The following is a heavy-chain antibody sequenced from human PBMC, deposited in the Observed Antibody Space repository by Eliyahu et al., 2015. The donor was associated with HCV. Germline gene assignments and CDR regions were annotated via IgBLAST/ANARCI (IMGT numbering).Heavy chain of an antibody. V-gene: IGHV4-34*01. Sequence: QVQLQQWXAGLLKPSETLSLTCAVXGGXFSAYYWSWIRQSPGKGLEWIGEINHSGSTNYNPSLKSRVTISVDTSKNQFSLKLSSVTAADTAVYYCARGYGDYLNWYFDLWGRGTLVTVSS. CDR1: GGXFSAYY. CDR3: ARGYGDYLNWYFDL. D-gene: IGHD4-17*01. CDR2: INHSGST. J-gene: IGHJ2*01.